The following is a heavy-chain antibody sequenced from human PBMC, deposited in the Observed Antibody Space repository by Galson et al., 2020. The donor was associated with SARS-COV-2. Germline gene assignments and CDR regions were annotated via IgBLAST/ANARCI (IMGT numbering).Heavy chain of an antibody. CDR2: ISSSSNYI. Sequence: GGSLRLSCAGSGFTFSTYSLNWVRQAPGKGLEWLSSISSSSNYIYHADSIKGRFNVSRDNAKNSLYLQMNSLRAEDTAVYYCARGKGVPAPRPYYFDSWGPGTLVTVSS. J-gene: IGHJ4*02. V-gene: IGHV3-21*01. CDR1: GFTFSTYS. CDR3: ARGKGVPAPRPYYFDS. D-gene: IGHD2-2*01.